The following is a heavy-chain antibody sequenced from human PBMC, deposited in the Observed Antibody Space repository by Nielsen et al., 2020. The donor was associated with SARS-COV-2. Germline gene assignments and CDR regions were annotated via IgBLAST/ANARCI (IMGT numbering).Heavy chain of an antibody. V-gene: IGHV3-7*01. Sequence: GESLKISCAASGFTFSSYWMSWVRQAPGKGLEWVANIKQDGSEKYYVDSVKGRFTISRDNAKNSLYLQMNSLRAEDTAVYYCARDGGTAMVNYGMDVWGQVTTVTVSS. J-gene: IGHJ6*02. CDR3: ARDGGTAMVNYGMDV. D-gene: IGHD5-18*01. CDR2: IKQDGSEK. CDR1: GFTFSSYW.